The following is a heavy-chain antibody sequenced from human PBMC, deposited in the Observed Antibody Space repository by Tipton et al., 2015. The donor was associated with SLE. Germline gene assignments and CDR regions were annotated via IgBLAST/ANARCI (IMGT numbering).Heavy chain of an antibody. J-gene: IGHJ4*02. Sequence: QLVQSGAEVKKPGASVKVSCKASGYTFTSYGISWVRQAPGQGLEWMGWISAYNGNTNYAQKLQGRVTMTTDTSISTAYMELSRLRSDDTAVYYCARDLWTGDDPTNLKYYFDYWGQGTLVTVSS. CDR3: ARDLWTGDDPTNLKYYFDY. CDR1: GYTFTSYG. D-gene: IGHD3/OR15-3a*01. V-gene: IGHV1-18*01. CDR2: ISAYNGNT.